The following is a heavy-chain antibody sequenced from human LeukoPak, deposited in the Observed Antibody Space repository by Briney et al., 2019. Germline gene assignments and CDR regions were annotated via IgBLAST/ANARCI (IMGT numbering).Heavy chain of an antibody. J-gene: IGHJ3*02. CDR1: GFTVSSNY. V-gene: IGHV3-53*01. CDR3: ARSQYYYDSSGYRRDAFDI. CDR2: IYSGGST. D-gene: IGHD3-22*01. Sequence: PGGSLRLSCAAFGFTVSSNYMSWVRQAPGKGLEWVSVIYSGGSTYYADSVKGRFTISRDNSKNTLYLQMNSLRAEDTAVYYCARSQYYYDSSGYRRDAFDIWGQGTMVTVSS.